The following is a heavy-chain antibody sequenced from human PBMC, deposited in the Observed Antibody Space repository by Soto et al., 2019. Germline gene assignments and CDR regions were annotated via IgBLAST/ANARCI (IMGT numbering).Heavy chain of an antibody. Sequence: SETLSLTCTVSGGSISSSSYYWGWIRQPPGKGLEWIGSIYYSGSTYYNPSLKSRVTIFVDTSKNQFSLKLSSVTAADTAVYYCGRRSSSWYFDYWGQGTLVTVSS. D-gene: IGHD6-13*01. CDR2: IYYSGST. J-gene: IGHJ4*02. CDR1: GGSISSSSYY. CDR3: GRRSSSWYFDY. V-gene: IGHV4-39*01.